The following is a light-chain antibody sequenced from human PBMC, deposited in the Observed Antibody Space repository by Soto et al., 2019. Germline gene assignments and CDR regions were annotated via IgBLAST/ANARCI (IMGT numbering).Light chain of an antibody. CDR3: SSYAGSNNLRV. J-gene: IGLJ3*02. CDR2: EVS. Sequence: QSALTQPPSASGSPGQSVTISCTGTSSDVGGYNYVSWYQQHPGKAPKLMIYEVSKRPSGVPDRFSGSKSGNRASLTVSGLQAEDEADYYCSSYAGSNNLRVFGGGTKLTVL. V-gene: IGLV2-8*01. CDR1: SSDVGGYNY.